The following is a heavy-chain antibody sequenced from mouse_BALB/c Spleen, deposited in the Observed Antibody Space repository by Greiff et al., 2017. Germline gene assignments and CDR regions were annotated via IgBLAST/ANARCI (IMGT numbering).Heavy chain of an antibody. Sequence: VQLQQSGPELVKPGASVKMSCKASGYTFTSYYIHWVKQRPGQGLEWIGWIYPGDGSTKYNEKFKGKTTLTADKSSSTAYMLLSSLTSEDSAIYFCASNYYGSSWFAYWGQGTLVTVSA. D-gene: IGHD1-1*01. J-gene: IGHJ3*01. V-gene: IGHV1S56*01. CDR2: IYPGDGST. CDR1: GYTFTSYY. CDR3: ASNYYGSSWFAY.